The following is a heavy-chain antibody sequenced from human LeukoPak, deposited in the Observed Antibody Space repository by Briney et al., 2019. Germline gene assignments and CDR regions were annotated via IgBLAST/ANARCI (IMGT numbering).Heavy chain of an antibody. D-gene: IGHD6-6*01. CDR2: IWYDGSNK. V-gene: IGHV3-33*06. Sequence: GGSLRLSCAASGFTFSSYGMHWVRQAPGKGLKWVAVIWYDGSNKYYADSVKGRFTISRDNSKNTLYLQMNSLRAEDTAVYYCAKPFEYSSSSCLDYWGQGTLVTVSS. CDR1: GFTFSSYG. CDR3: AKPFEYSSSSCLDY. J-gene: IGHJ4*02.